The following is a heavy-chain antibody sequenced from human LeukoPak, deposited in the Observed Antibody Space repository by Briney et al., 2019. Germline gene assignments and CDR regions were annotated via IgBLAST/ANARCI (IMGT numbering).Heavy chain of an antibody. V-gene: IGHV4-59*12. D-gene: IGHD2-21*02. J-gene: IGHJ4*02. Sequence: SETLSLTCTVSGGSISSYYWSWIRQPPGKGLEWIGYIYYSGSTNYNPSLKSRVTISVDTSKNQFSLKLSSVTAADTAVYYCARGGLRGDYPEGFDYWGQGTLVTVSS. CDR1: GGSISSYY. CDR3: ARGGLRGDYPEGFDY. CDR2: IYYSGST.